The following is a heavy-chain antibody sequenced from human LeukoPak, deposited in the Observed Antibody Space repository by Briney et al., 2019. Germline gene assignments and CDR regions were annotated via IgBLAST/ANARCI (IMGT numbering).Heavy chain of an antibody. CDR1: GGSISGYY. J-gene: IGHJ4*02. D-gene: IGHD6-13*01. V-gene: IGHV4-59*08. CDR2: IYYSGST. CDR3: ARHSSGSWPPYFFDY. Sequence: SETLSLTCTVSGGSISGYYWSWIRQPPGKGLEWIGYIYYSGSTDYNPSLKSRVTISVDSSKNQFSLRLSSVTAADTAVYYCARHSSGSWPPYFFDYWGQGILITVSS.